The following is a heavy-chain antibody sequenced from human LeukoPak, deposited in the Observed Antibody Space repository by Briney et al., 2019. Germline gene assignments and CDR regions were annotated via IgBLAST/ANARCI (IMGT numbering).Heavy chain of an antibody. D-gene: IGHD1-1*01. CDR2: IYYSGST. Sequence: SETLSLTCTVSGGSISSYYWSWIRQPPGKGLEWIGYIYYSGSTNYNPSLKSRVTISVDTSKNQFSLKLSSVTAADTAVYYCASTALGTTWFDPWGLGTLVTVSS. CDR1: GGSISSYY. V-gene: IGHV4-59*12. J-gene: IGHJ5*02. CDR3: ASTALGTTWFDP.